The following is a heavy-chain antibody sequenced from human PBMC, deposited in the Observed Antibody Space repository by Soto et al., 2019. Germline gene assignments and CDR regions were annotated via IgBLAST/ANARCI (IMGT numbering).Heavy chain of an antibody. J-gene: IGHJ4*02. D-gene: IGHD5-12*01. CDR1: GGSFSGYY. CDR2: IYYSGST. V-gene: IGHV4-59*08. Sequence: PSETLSLTCAVYGGSFSGYYWSWIRQPPGKGLEWIGYIYYSGSTNYNPSLKSRVTISVDTSKNQFSLKLSSVTAADTAVYYCARMGRGYSGYDLIGEFDYWGQGTLVTVSS. CDR3: ARMGRGYSGYDLIGEFDY.